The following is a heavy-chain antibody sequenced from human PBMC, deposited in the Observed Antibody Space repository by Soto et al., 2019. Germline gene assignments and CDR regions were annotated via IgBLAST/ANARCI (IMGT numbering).Heavy chain of an antibody. CDR1: GFTFRNYA. J-gene: IGHJ6*02. CDR3: AKDQIQLWHYGMDV. D-gene: IGHD5-18*01. CDR2: ISGNGGTT. Sequence: EVQLLESGGGLVQPGGSLRLSCAASGFTFRNYAMTWVRQAPGKGLEWVSGISGNGGTTYYADSVKGRFTISRDNSKNTVYLQMNSLRAEDTAVYYCAKDQIQLWHYGMDVWGQGTTVTVSS. V-gene: IGHV3-23*01.